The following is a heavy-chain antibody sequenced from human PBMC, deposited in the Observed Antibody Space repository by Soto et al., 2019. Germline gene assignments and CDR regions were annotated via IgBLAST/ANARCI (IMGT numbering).Heavy chain of an antibody. V-gene: IGHV1-18*01. CDR3: ARRPRRYDYGPSTTPFDY. J-gene: IGHJ4*02. CDR1: GYTFTSYG. CDR2: MDPYSGNT. Sequence: ASVKVSCKASGYTFTSYGISWVRQATGQGLEWMGWMDPYSGNTNYAQKLQGRVTMTTDTSTSTAYMELRSLRSDDTAVYYCARRPRRYDYGPSTTPFDYWGQGTLVTVSS. D-gene: IGHD4-17*01.